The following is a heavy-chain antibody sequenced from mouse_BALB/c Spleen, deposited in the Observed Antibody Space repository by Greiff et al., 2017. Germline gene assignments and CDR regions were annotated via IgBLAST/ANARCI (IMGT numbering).Heavy chain of an antibody. CDR3: ARNYYRYDEDLYYAMDY. CDR1: GFNIKDTY. Sequence: EVKLQESGAELVKPGASVKLSCTASGFNIKDTYMHWVKQRPEQGLEWIGRIDPANGNTKYDPKFQGKATITADTSSNTAYLQLSSLTSEDTAVYYCARNYYRYDEDLYYAMDYWGQGTSVTVSS. V-gene: IGHV14-3*02. J-gene: IGHJ4*01. CDR2: IDPANGNT. D-gene: IGHD2-14*01.